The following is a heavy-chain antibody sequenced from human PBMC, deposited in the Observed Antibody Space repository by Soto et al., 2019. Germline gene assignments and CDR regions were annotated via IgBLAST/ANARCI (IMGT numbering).Heavy chain of an antibody. CDR1: GGSISSGDYY. J-gene: IGHJ5*02. CDR3: ASTIAAGGFDP. V-gene: IGHV4-30-4*01. D-gene: IGHD6-13*01. CDR2: IYYSGST. Sequence: PSETLSLTCTVSGGSISSGDYYWSWIRQPPGKGLEWIGYIYYSGSTCYNPSLKSRVTISVDTSKNQFSLKLSSVTAADTAVYYCASTIAAGGFDPWGQGTLVTVSS.